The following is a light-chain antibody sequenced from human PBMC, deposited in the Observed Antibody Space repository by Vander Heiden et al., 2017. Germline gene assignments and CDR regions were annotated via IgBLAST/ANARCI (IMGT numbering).Light chain of an antibody. CDR3: QQSGWT. CDR1: QSVSSSY. Sequence: ELLLTQSPVTLSLSPGGRATLSGRASQSVSSSYLAWYQQKPGQAPRLLIYGASSRATGSPDRCSGSGSGTDFTLTISRLEPEDFAVYYCQQSGWTFGQGTKVEIK. J-gene: IGKJ1*01. V-gene: IGKV3-20*01. CDR2: GAS.